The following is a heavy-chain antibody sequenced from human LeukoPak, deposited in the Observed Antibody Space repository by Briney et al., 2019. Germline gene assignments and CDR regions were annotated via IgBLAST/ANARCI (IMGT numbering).Heavy chain of an antibody. J-gene: IGHJ5*02. CDR3: AKDQKWLRLNWFDP. V-gene: IGHV3-23*01. CDR1: GFTFSSYG. CDR2: ISGSGGST. Sequence: PGGTLRLSCAASGFTFSSYGMSWVRQAPGKGLEWVSAISGSGGSTYYADSVKGRFTISRDNSKNTLYLQMNGLRAEDTAVYYCAKDQKWLRLNWFDPWGQGTLVTVSS. D-gene: IGHD5-12*01.